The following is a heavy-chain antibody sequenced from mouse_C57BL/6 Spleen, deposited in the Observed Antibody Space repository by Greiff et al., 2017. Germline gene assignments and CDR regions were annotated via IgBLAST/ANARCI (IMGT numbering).Heavy chain of an antibody. V-gene: IGHV5-4*03. J-gene: IGHJ4*01. CDR2: ISDGGSYT. CDR1: GFTFSSYA. Sequence: DVMLVESGGGLVKPGGSLKLSCAASGFTFSSYAMSWVRQTPEKRLEWVATISDGGSYTYYPDNVKGRFTISRDNAKNNLYLQMSHLKSEDTAMYYCARAYGSSYIAMDYWGQGTSVTVSS. CDR3: ARAYGSSYIAMDY. D-gene: IGHD1-1*01.